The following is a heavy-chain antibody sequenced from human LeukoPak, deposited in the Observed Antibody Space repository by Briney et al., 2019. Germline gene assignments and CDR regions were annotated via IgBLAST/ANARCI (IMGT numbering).Heavy chain of an antibody. CDR3: ASKTCGGDCYYDAFDI. D-gene: IGHD2-21*02. V-gene: IGHV1-18*01. CDR1: GYTFTSYG. CDR2: ISAYNGNT. J-gene: IGHJ3*02. Sequence: ASVKVSCKASGYTFTSYGISWVRQAPGQGLEWMGWISAYNGNTNYAQKLQGRVTMTTDTSTSTAYMELRSLRSDDTAVYYCASKTCGGDCYYDAFDIWGQGTMVTVSS.